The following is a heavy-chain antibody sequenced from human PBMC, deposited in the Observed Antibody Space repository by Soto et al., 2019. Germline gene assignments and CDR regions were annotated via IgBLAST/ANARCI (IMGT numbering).Heavy chain of an antibody. CDR2: ISASGST. J-gene: IGHJ5*02. CDR1: GGSINDGYY. CDR3: ARRDRSGFSYWLDA. V-gene: IGHV4-31*03. D-gene: IGHD3-22*01. Sequence: PSETLSLTCTVSGGSINDGYYWTWIRQHPGKGLEWIGSISASGSTSYNPSLKSRLTVSVDKSKNQFSLDLRSVTAADTAVYYCARRDRSGFSYWLDAWGQGTLVTVSS.